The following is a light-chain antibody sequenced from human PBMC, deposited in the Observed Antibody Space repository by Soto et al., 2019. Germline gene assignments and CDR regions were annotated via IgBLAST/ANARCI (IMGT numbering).Light chain of an antibody. V-gene: IGKV1-39*01. CDR2: AAS. CDR3: QQSRNPPHT. J-gene: IGKJ2*01. CDR1: QSVITY. Sequence: DIQMTQSPSSLSASVGDRVTITCRASQSVITYLNWYQQKPGRAPKLLLYAASNLPSGVPSRFSGSGSGTEFTLTIDTLQPDDFATYYCQQSRNPPHTFGQGTTVEIK.